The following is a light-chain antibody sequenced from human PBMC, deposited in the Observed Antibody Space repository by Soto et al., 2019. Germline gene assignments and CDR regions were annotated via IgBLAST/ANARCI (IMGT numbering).Light chain of an antibody. CDR2: WAA. CDR3: QQYYNTPYT. J-gene: IGKJ2*01. Sequence: DIVMTQSPAFLAVSLGERATITCKSSQTGLYRSSNKSYLAWYQQRPEQPTRLLIYWAATRQSGVPDRFVGSGSETDFPLTSSSLQAVEEEVYHCQQYYNTPYTFGQGTKLDI. CDR1: QTGLYRSSNKSY. V-gene: IGKV4-1*01.